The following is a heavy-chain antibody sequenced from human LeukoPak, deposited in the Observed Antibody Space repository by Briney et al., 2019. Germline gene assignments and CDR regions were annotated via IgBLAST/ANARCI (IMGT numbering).Heavy chain of an antibody. CDR1: GYTFTSYD. D-gene: IGHD6-13*01. CDR3: ARGDSSSWYWGYYYYYYMDV. Sequence: ASVTVSCKASGYTFTSYDINWVRQATGQGLEWMGWMNPNSGNTGYAQKFQGRVTMTRNTSISTAYMELSSLRSEDTAVYYCARGDSSSWYWGYYYYYYMDVWGKGTTVTVSS. V-gene: IGHV1-8*01. J-gene: IGHJ6*03. CDR2: MNPNSGNT.